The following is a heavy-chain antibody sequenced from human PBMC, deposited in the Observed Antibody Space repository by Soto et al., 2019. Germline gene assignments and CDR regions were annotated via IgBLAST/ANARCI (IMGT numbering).Heavy chain of an antibody. V-gene: IGHV3-21*01. Sequence: GGSLRLSCAASGFTFSSYSMNWVRQAPGKGLEWVSSISSSSSYIYYADSVKGRFTISRDNAKNSLYLQMNSLRAEDTAVYYCARDTRLYNWNYPPPYYYMDVWGKGTTVTVSS. D-gene: IGHD1-7*01. CDR1: GFTFSSYS. CDR3: ARDTRLYNWNYPPPYYYMDV. J-gene: IGHJ6*03. CDR2: ISSSSSYI.